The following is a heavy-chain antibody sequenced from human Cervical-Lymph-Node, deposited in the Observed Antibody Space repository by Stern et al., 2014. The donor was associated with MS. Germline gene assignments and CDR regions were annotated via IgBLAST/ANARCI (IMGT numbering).Heavy chain of an antibody. CDR2: INPVGGNT. J-gene: IGHJ4*02. CDR3: ARGFRGIALVYFDY. CDR1: GYIFTDYY. Sequence: QVQLVQSGADVKTPGASVKVSCKASGYIFTDYYIHWVRQAPGQGPEWLAMINPVGGNTNYAQKFRGRVTVTRDTSTSTVYMDLSSLRPDDTAVYYCARGFRGIALVYFDYWGQGTLVTVSS. D-gene: IGHD3-10*01. V-gene: IGHV1-46*01.